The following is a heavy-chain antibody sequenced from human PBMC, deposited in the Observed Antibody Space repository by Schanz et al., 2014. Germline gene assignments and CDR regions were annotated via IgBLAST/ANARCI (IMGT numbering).Heavy chain of an antibody. CDR2: MNPNSGNT. V-gene: IGHV1-8*01. CDR1: GYNITSND. D-gene: IGHD6-19*01. CDR3: ARLGTGMAVAGSVIDSYYYYMDV. Sequence: QVHLVQSGAEVKKPGASVKVSCKASGYNITSNDVTWVRQATGQGLEWMGWMNPNSGNTGYAQKFQGRVTMTRNTSISTAYMELSSLRSEDTAVYYCARLGTGMAVAGSVIDSYYYYMDVRGKGTTVTVSS. J-gene: IGHJ6*03.